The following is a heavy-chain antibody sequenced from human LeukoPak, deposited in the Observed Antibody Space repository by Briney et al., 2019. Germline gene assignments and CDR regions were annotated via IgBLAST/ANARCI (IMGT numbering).Heavy chain of an antibody. V-gene: IGHV4-39*07. CDR2: IYYSGST. CDR3: ARTCSSTSCYSTFDP. D-gene: IGHD2-2*01. J-gene: IGHJ5*02. CDR1: GGSISSSSYY. Sequence: SETLSLTCTVSGGSISSSSYYWGWIRQPPGKGLEWIGSIYYSGSTYYNPSLKSRVTISVDTSKNQFSLKLSSVTAADTAVYYCARTCSSTSCYSTFDPWGQGTLVTVSS.